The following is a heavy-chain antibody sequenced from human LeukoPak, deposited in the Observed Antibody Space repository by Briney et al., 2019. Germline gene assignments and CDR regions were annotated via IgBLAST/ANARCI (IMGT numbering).Heavy chain of an antibody. CDR3: AREPRYYFDH. CDR1: GGPISSGGYY. V-gene: IGHV4-31*03. CDR2: IYYSGST. J-gene: IGHJ4*02. Sequence: PSETLSLTCTVSGGPISSGGYYWSWIRQHPGKGLEWIGYIYYSGSTYYNPSLKSRVTISVDTSKNQFSLKLSSVTAADTAVYYCAREPRYYFDHWGQGTLVTVSS.